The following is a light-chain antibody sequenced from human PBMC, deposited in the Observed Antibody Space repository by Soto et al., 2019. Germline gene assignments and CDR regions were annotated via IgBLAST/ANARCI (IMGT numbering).Light chain of an antibody. CDR3: HQRQSWPRT. CDR1: QSVSSSY. V-gene: IGKV3-20*01. CDR2: SVS. Sequence: ELVLTQSPGTLSLSPGERATLSCRASQSVSSSYLAWYQQKPGQAPRLLIYSVSSRATGIPDRFSGSGSGTDFTLTISRLEPEDFALYYCHQRQSWPRTFGQGTKVDIK. J-gene: IGKJ1*01.